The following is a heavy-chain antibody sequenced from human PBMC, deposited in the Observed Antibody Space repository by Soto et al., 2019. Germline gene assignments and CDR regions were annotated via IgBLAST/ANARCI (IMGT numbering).Heavy chain of an antibody. Sequence: EVQLVESGGGLVQPGGSLRLSCAASGFTVSSNYMSWVRQAPGKGLECVSVIYSGGSTYYADSVKGRFTISRDNSKNTLYLQMNSLRAEDTAVYYCESRGGHYDILTGYYKVFDYWGQGTLVTVSS. CDR1: GFTVSSNY. J-gene: IGHJ4*02. CDR2: IYSGGST. D-gene: IGHD3-9*01. CDR3: ESRGGHYDILTGYYKVFDY. V-gene: IGHV3-66*01.